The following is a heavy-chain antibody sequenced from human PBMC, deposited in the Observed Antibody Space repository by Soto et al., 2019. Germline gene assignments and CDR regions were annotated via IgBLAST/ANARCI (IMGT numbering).Heavy chain of an antibody. Sequence: GASVKVSCKASGDTFTTYDINWVRQATGQGLEWMGWMSPNSGDTGYAQKFQDRVTMTRDTSISTAYMELSSLRSEGTAIYYCARGPPNWGFDYWGQGTLVTVSS. CDR1: GDTFTTYD. CDR3: ARGPPNWGFDY. J-gene: IGHJ4*02. CDR2: MSPNSGDT. D-gene: IGHD7-27*01. V-gene: IGHV1-8*01.